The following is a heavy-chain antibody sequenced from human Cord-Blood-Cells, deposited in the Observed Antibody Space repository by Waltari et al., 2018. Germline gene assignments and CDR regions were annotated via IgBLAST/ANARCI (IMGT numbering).Heavy chain of an antibody. Sequence: QVQLVQSGAAVKKPGASVKVSCKASGYTFTRSHMHWVRHAPGQGLEWMGWINPNSGGTNYAQKFQGRVTMTRDTSISTAYMELSRLRSDDTAVYYCARVDYSSSSRWFDPWGQGTLVTVSS. V-gene: IGHV1-2*02. D-gene: IGHD6-6*01. J-gene: IGHJ5*02. CDR3: ARVDYSSSSRWFDP. CDR1: GYTFTRSH. CDR2: INPNSGGT.